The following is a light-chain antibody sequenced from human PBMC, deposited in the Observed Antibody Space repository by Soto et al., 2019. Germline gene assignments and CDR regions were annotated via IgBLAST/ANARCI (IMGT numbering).Light chain of an antibody. CDR3: QQYGSSSFT. CDR1: QNVSSSY. V-gene: IGKV3-20*01. J-gene: IGKJ2*01. CDR2: ATS. Sequence: EIVLTQSTGTLSLSSGERATLSCRASQNVSSSYLAWYQQKPGQAPRLLVYATSSRATGIPDRFSGSGSGTDFTLTISRLEPEDFAVYYCQQYGSSSFTFGQGTKLDLK.